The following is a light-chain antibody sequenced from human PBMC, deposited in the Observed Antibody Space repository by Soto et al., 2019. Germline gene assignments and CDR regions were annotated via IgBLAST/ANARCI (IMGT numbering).Light chain of an antibody. CDR2: GAS. CDR3: QQYSSWPPIT. V-gene: IGKV3-15*01. J-gene: IGKJ5*01. CDR1: QSVSTN. Sequence: ELVMTHSPATLSVSPGERATLSCRSSQSVSTNLAWYQQKPGQAPRLVIYGASTRATGFPARFSGSGSGTEFSLTISSLQSEDFAVYYCQQYSSWPPITFGQGTRLEIK.